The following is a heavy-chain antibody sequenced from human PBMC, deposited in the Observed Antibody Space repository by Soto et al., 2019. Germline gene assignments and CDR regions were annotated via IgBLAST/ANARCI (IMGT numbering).Heavy chain of an antibody. CDR1: GGSFSGYY. CDR3: ARAPIAARPWYSYYGMDV. J-gene: IGHJ6*02. D-gene: IGHD6-6*01. CDR2: INHSGST. Sequence: QVQLQQWGAGLLKPSETLSLTCAVYGGSFSGYYWSWIRQPPGKGLEWIGEINHSGSTNYNPSLKSRVTISVDTSKNQFSLKLSSVTAADTAVYYCARAPIAARPWYSYYGMDVWGQGTTVTVSS. V-gene: IGHV4-34*01.